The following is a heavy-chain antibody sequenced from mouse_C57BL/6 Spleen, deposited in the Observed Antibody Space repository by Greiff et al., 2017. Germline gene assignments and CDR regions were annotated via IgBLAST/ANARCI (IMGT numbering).Heavy chain of an antibody. CDR1: GFNINDDY. CDR3: TRYRTTIVGGPMDD. J-gene: IGHJ4*01. D-gene: IGHD1-1*01. Sequence: EVQLQQSGAELVRPGASVKLSCTASGFNINDDYMHWVKQRPEQGLEWIGWINPENGDTEYASKFQGKAPITADTSASTAYLQLSSLTSEDTAVYYCTRYRTTIVGGPMDDWGQGTSVTVSS. V-gene: IGHV14-4*01. CDR2: INPENGDT.